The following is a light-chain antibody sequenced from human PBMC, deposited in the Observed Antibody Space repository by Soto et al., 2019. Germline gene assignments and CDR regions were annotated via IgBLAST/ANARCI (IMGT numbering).Light chain of an antibody. CDR3: QQFHNLPYT. CDR2: DAS. Sequence: DIQMTQSPSSLSASAGDRVTITCQASQDITNYLNWYQQKPGKAPKLLISDASKLEPGVPSRFSGSGSGTDFTFTISSLQPEDIPTYYCQQFHNLPYTFGPGTKVEIK. CDR1: QDITNY. V-gene: IGKV1-33*01. J-gene: IGKJ3*01.